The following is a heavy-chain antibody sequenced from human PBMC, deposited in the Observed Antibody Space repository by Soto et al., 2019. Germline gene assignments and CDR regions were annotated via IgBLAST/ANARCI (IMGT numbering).Heavy chain of an antibody. V-gene: IGHV3-23*01. CDR3: AKAWGRWELLGHGWAVVDY. Sequence: HPGGSLRLSCAASGFTFSSYAMSWVRQAPGKGLEWVSAISGSGGSTYYADSVKGRFTISRDNSKNTLYLQMNSLRAEDTAVYYCAKAWGRWELLGHGWAVVDYWGQGTLVTVSS. D-gene: IGHD1-26*01. J-gene: IGHJ4*02. CDR2: ISGSGGST. CDR1: GFTFSSYA.